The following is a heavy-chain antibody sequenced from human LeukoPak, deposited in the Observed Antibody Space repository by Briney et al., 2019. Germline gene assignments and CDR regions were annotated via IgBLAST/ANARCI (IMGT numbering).Heavy chain of an antibody. CDR2: INPNSGGT. V-gene: IGHV1-2*02. J-gene: IGHJ4*02. CDR3: ARPTRGGDY. Sequence: ASVKVSCKASGYTFSAYSVHWVRQAPGQGLEWMGWINPNSGGTNYAQKFQGRVTMTRDTSISTAYMELSRLRSDDTAVYYCARPTRGGDYWGQGTLVTVSS. CDR1: GYTFSAYS. D-gene: IGHD3-10*01.